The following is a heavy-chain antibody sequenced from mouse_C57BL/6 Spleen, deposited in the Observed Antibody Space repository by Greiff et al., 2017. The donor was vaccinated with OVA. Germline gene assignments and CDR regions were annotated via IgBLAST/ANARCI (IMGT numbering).Heavy chain of an antibody. CDR2: IFPGSGST. J-gene: IGHJ2*01. CDR1: GYTFTDYY. Sequence: QVQLQQSGPELVKPGASVKISCKASGYTFTDYYINWVKQRPGQGLEWIGWIFPGSGSTYYNEKFKGKATLTVDKSSSTAYMLLSSLTSEDSAVYFCAGDLWLLRQYYFDYWGQGTTLTVSS. V-gene: IGHV1-75*01. D-gene: IGHD2-3*01. CDR3: AGDLWLLRQYYFDY.